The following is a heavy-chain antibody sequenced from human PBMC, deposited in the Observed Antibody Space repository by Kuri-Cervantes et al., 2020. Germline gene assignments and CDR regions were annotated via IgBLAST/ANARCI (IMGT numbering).Heavy chain of an antibody. CDR1: GFTFSSYG. V-gene: IGHV3-30*03. CDR2: ISYDGSNK. J-gene: IGHJ4*02. D-gene: IGHD1-26*01. Sequence: GESLKISCAASGFTFSSYGMHWVRQAPGKGLEWVAVISYDGSNKYYADSVKGRFTISRDNSKNTLYLHMNSLRDEDTAVYYCARDLVGASPSWGQGTLVTVSS. CDR3: ARDLVGASPS.